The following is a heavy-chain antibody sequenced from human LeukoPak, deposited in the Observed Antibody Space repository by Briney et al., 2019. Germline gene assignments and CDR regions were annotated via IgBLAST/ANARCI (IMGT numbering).Heavy chain of an antibody. CDR3: ASEALEYYDSSGYFDY. J-gene: IGHJ4*02. D-gene: IGHD3-22*01. CDR2: ISSSSSYI. CDR1: GFTFSSYS. V-gene: IGHV3-21*01. Sequence: GGSLRLSCAASGFTFSSYSMNWVRQAPGKGLEWVSSISSSSSYIYYADSVKGRFTISRDNAKNSLYLQMNSLRAEDTAVYYCASEALEYYDSSGYFDYWGQGTLVTVSS.